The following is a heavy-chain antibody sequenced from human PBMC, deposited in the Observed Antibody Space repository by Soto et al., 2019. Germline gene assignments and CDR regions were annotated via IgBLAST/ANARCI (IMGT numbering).Heavy chain of an antibody. D-gene: IGHD3-10*01. V-gene: IGHV1-18*01. CDR2: ISAYNGNT. CDR1: GYTFTSYG. Sequence: ASVKVSCKASGYTFTSYGISWVRQAPGQGLEWMGWISAYNGNTNYAQKLQGRVTMTTDTSTSTAYMELRSLRSDDTAVYYCARGGGSGSAHYYYYYYMDVWGKGTTVTVSS. J-gene: IGHJ6*03. CDR3: ARGGGSGSAHYYYYYYMDV.